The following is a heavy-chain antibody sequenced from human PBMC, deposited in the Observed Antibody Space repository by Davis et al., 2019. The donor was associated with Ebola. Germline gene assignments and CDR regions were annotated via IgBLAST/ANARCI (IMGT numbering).Heavy chain of an antibody. V-gene: IGHV5-51*01. J-gene: IGHJ6*02. CDR2: IYPSDTDT. Sequence: GGSLRLSCKGSGYSFINSWIGWVRQMPGKGLEWMGIIYPSDTDTRYNPSFQGQVTISADKSISTVYLQWNSLKASDTAMYYCASHPAYYYGMDVWGQGAMVTVSS. CDR3: ASHPAYYYGMDV. CDR1: GYSFINSW.